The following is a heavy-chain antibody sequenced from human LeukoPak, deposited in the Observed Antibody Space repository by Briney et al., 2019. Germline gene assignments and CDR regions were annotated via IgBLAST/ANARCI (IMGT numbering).Heavy chain of an antibody. CDR3: ARELRTATAAAG. CDR1: GYTFTSYD. CDR2: MNPSSGNT. D-gene: IGHD6-13*01. V-gene: IGHV1-8*01. J-gene: IGHJ4*02. Sequence: GASVKVSCKASGYTFTSYDINWVRQATGQGLEWMGWMNPSSGNTGYAQKFQGRVTMTRNTSISTAYMELSSLRSEDTAVYYCARELRTATAAAGWGQGTLVTVSS.